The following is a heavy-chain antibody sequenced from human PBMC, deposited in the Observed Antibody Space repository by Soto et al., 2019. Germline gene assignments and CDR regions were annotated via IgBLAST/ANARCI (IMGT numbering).Heavy chain of an antibody. V-gene: IGHV1-18*01. CDR3: ARSTQLLEYYYYYYGMDV. J-gene: IGHJ6*02. Sequence: ASVKVSCKTSGYTFTSYGISWVRQAPGQGLEWMGWITTDKGKTTYAQKFQGRVTMTTDTSTSTAYMEMRSLRSDDTAVYYCARSTQLLEYYYYYYGMDVWGQGTTVTVSS. D-gene: IGHD2-2*01. CDR1: GYTFTSYG. CDR2: ITTDKGKT.